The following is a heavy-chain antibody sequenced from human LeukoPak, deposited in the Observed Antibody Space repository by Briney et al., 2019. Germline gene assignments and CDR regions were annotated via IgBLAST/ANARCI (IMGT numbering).Heavy chain of an antibody. D-gene: IGHD5-18*01. CDR2: IYPGGSDT. Sequence: GESLKISCKGSGYNFRTSWIGWVRQMPGKGLEWMGIIYPGGSDTRYSPSFQGQVTISVDRSVNTAYLQWSSLKASDTAMYFCVRHLSGYGFDYRVLDSWGQGTLVTVSS. CDR3: VRHLSGYGFDYRVLDS. V-gene: IGHV5-51*01. J-gene: IGHJ4*02. CDR1: GYNFRTSW.